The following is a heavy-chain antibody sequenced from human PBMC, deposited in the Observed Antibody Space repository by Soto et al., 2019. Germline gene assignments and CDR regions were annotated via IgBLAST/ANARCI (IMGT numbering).Heavy chain of an antibody. CDR2: ISSSSSTI. D-gene: IGHD3-10*01. J-gene: IGHJ4*02. Sequence: GGSLRLSCAASGFTFSSYIMNWVRQAPGKGLEWVSYISSSSSTIYYADSVKGRFTISRDNAKNSLYLQMNSLRDEDTAVYYCAREAPYYYGSGSYYPQPYYFDYWGQGTLVTVSS. CDR1: GFTFSSYI. V-gene: IGHV3-48*02. CDR3: AREAPYYYGSGSYYPQPYYFDY.